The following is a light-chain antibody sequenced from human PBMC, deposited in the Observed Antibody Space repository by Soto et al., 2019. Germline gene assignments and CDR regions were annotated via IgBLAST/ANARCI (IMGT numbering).Light chain of an antibody. V-gene: IGKV1D-12*01. J-gene: IGKJ4*01. CDR3: QHANSFPLT. Sequence: IQMTQSPSSVSASVGDRVTINCRASQGISSWLAWYQQKPGKAPKLLLYAASRLQSGVPSRFSCSGPGTDFTLTIRSPQPEDFATYFCQHANSFPLTFGGGNQVQIK. CDR1: QGISSW. CDR2: AAS.